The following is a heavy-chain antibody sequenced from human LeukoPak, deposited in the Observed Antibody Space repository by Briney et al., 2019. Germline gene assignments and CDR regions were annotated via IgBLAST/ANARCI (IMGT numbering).Heavy chain of an antibody. CDR3: AKESGCGDYVEDGLFDY. CDR2: ISGSGGST. CDR1: GFTFSSYA. V-gene: IGHV3-23*01. D-gene: IGHD4-17*01. Sequence: GGSLRLSCAASGFTFSSYAMSWVRQAPGKGLEWVSAISGSGGSTYYADSVKGRFTISRDNSKNTLYLQMNSLRAEDTAVYYCAKESGCGDYVEDGLFDYWGRGTLVTVSS. J-gene: IGHJ4*02.